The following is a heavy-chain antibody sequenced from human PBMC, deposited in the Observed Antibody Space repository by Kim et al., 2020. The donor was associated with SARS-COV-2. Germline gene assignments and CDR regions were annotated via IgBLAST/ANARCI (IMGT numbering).Heavy chain of an antibody. CDR3: ARGEITFGGVIVISGFDY. J-gene: IGHJ4*02. Sequence: KSRVTISADTSKNQFSLKLSSVTAADTAVYYCARGEITFGGVIVISGFDYWGQGTLVTVSS. D-gene: IGHD3-16*02. V-gene: IGHV4-31*02.